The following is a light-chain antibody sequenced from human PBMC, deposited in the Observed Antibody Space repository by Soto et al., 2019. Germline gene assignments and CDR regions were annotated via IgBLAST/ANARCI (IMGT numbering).Light chain of an antibody. CDR2: DVS. CDR1: SSDIGSYNY. CDR3: CSYAGSYTFVV. V-gene: IGLV2-11*01. Sequence: QSALTQPRSVSGSPGQSVTISCTGTSSDIGSYNYVSWYQQHPGKAPKLMIYDVSERPSGVPDRFSGSKSGNTASLTISGLQAEDDADYYCCSYAGSYTFVVFGGGTQLTVL. J-gene: IGLJ2*01.